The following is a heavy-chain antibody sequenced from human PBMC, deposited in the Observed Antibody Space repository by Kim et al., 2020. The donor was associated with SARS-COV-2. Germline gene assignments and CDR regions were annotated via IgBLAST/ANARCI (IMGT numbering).Heavy chain of an antibody. J-gene: IGHJ6*02. V-gene: IGHV3-30-3*01. D-gene: IGHD3-10*01. CDR1: GFTFSSYA. CDR2: ISYDGSNK. CDR3: ARVLLWFGEKNYYYGMDV. Sequence: GGSLRISCAASGFTFSSYAMHWVRQAPGKGLEWVAVISYDGSNKYYADSVKGRFTISRDNSKITLYLQMNSLRAEDTAVYYCARVLLWFGEKNYYYGMDVWGQGTTVTVSS.